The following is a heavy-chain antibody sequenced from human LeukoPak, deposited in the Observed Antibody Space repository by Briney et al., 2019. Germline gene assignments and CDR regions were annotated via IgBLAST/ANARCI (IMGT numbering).Heavy chain of an antibody. CDR1: GYTFTSYY. D-gene: IGHD1-26*01. CDR2: INPSGGST. Sequence: ASVKVSCKASGYTFTSYYMHWVRQAPGQGLEWMGIINPSGGSTSYAQKFQGRVTMTRDTSTSTVYMELSSLRSEDTAVYYCARDLWGQWELLGSYYYYGMDVWGQGTTVTASS. J-gene: IGHJ6*02. V-gene: IGHV1-46*01. CDR3: ARDLWGQWELLGSYYYYGMDV.